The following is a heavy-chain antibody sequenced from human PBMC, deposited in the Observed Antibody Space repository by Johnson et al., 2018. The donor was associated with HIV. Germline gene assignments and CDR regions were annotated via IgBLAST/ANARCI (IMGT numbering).Heavy chain of an antibody. V-gene: IGHV3-30*03. CDR1: GFTFSNFG. D-gene: IGHD3-10*01. J-gene: IGHJ3*01. Sequence: QEQLVESGGGVVQPGRSLRLSCAASGFTFSNFGMHWVRQAPGKGLEWVAVISYDGSNKYYADSVKGRFTISRDNSKNTLYLQMNSLRAEDTAVYYCARAPEVRGVDAVDVWGQGTVVTVSS. CDR2: ISYDGSNK. CDR3: ARAPEVRGVDAVDV.